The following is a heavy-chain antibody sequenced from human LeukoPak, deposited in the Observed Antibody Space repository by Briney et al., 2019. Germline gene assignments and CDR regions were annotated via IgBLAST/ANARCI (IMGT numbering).Heavy chain of an antibody. CDR2: ISGSDDGT. J-gene: IGHJ4*02. V-gene: IGHV3-23*01. D-gene: IGHD3-10*01. CDR1: GFTFSRCG. CDR3: AKRGPIYSATPGNYFDH. Sequence: GGSLRLSCAASGFTFSRCGMTWVRQAPGKGLESVSSISGSDDGTYYADSVKGRFTISRDNSRNTVYLQMNSLSAEDTAIYYCAKRGPIYSATPGNYFDHWGQGTLVTVSS.